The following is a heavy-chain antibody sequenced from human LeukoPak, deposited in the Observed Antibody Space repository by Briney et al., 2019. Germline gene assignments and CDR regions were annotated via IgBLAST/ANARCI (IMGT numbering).Heavy chain of an antibody. J-gene: IGHJ6*03. D-gene: IGHD4-23*01. CDR1: GGSISSHY. CDR2: IYYSGST. Sequence: SSETLSLTCTVSGGSISSHYWSWIRQPPGKGLEWIGYIYYSGSTNYNPSLKSRVTISVDTSKNQFSLKLSSVTAADTAVYYCARVAVDYYYMDVWGKGTTVTVSS. V-gene: IGHV4-59*11. CDR3: ARVAVDYYYMDV.